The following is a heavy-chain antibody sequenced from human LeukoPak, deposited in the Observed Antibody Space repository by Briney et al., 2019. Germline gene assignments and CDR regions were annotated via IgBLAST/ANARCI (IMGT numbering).Heavy chain of an antibody. V-gene: IGHV1-2*02. CDR1: GYTFTGYY. CDR3: ARGRSGWLQNFDS. J-gene: IGHJ4*01. CDR2: INPNSGGT. D-gene: IGHD6-19*01. Sequence: ASVKVSCKASGYTFTGYYMHWVRQAPGQGLEWMGWINPNSGGTNYAHKFQGRVTLTRDTSISTAYMELSRLTSDDTAIYYCARGRSGWLQNFDSWGHGTLVTASS.